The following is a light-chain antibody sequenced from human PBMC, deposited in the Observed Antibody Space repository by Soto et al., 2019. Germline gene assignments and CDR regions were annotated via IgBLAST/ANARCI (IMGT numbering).Light chain of an antibody. CDR1: QSVSNRY. Sequence: EIVLTQSPGTLSLSPGERATLACRASQSVSNRYLAWYQQKPGQAPRLLIYGASSRATGVPDRISGSGSGTDFTFTIGSLQPEDIATYYCQQYDNIPITFGQGTRLEIK. CDR2: GAS. V-gene: IGKV3-20*01. J-gene: IGKJ5*01. CDR3: QQYDNIPIT.